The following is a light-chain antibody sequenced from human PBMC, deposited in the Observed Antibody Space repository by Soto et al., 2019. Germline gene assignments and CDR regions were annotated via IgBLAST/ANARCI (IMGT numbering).Light chain of an antibody. Sequence: IVLTQSPGPLSLSPGERATLSCRASESVGSSHLAWYQQRPGQAPRLLIYGASSRATGIPDRFSGSGSGTDFTLSISRLEPEDFAVYYCQQYDNSWTFGQGTKV. V-gene: IGKV3-20*01. J-gene: IGKJ1*01. CDR1: ESVGSSH. CDR2: GAS. CDR3: QQYDNSWT.